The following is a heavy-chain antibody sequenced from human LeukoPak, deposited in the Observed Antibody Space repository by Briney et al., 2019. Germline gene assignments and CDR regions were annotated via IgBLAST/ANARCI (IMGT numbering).Heavy chain of an antibody. D-gene: IGHD2-2*01. Sequence: TGGSLRLSCAASGFTFSSYWMHWVRQAPGKGLVWVSRINSDGSSTSYADSVKGRFTISRDNAKNTLYLQMNSLRAEDTAVYYCAKTKGSTRLAPFDCWGQGTLVTVSS. V-gene: IGHV3-74*01. CDR1: GFTFSSYW. J-gene: IGHJ4*02. CDR2: INSDGSST. CDR3: AKTKGSTRLAPFDC.